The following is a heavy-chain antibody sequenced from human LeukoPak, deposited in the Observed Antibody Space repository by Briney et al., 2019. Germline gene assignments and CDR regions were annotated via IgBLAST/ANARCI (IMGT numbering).Heavy chain of an antibody. V-gene: IGHV3-30*18. CDR3: AKDQDNSSFDY. J-gene: IGHJ4*02. Sequence: GGSLRLSCAASGFTFSTYGMHWVRQAPGKGLEWVAIISYDGSNKYYADSVKGRFTISRDNSKNTPYLQMNSLRAEDTAVYYCAKDQDNSSFDYWGQGTLVTVSS. CDR2: ISYDGSNK. CDR1: GFTFSTYG. D-gene: IGHD6-13*01.